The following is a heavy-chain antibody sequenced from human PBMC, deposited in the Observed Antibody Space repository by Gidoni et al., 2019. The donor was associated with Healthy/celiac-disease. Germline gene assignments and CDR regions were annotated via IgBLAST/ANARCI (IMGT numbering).Heavy chain of an antibody. CDR3: ARDLRSYYDSSGYSFGVSY. CDR2: ISYDGSNK. J-gene: IGHJ4*02. D-gene: IGHD3-22*01. CDR1: GFTFSSYA. Sequence: QVQLVESGGGVVQPGRSLRPSCAASGFTFSSYAMPWVRQAPGKGLEWVAVISYDGSNKYYADSVKGRFTISRDNSKNTLYLQMNSLRAEDTAVYYCARDLRSYYDSSGYSFGVSYWGQGTLVTVSS. V-gene: IGHV3-30-3*01.